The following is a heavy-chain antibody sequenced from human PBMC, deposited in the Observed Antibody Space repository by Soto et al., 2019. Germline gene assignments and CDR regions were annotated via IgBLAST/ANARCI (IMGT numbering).Heavy chain of an antibody. Sequence: SLRLSCAASGFTFSSYAMSWVRQAPGKGLEWVSAISGSGGSTYYADSVKGRFTISRDNSKNTLYLQMNSLRAEDTAVYYCAKDRSVSDYYGSGSVWFDPWGQGTLVTVSS. D-gene: IGHD3-10*01. CDR3: AKDRSVSDYYGSGSVWFDP. J-gene: IGHJ5*02. CDR1: GFTFSSYA. V-gene: IGHV3-23*01. CDR2: ISGSGGST.